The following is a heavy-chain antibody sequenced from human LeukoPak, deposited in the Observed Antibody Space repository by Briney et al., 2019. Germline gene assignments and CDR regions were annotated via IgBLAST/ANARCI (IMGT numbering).Heavy chain of an antibody. D-gene: IGHD2-15*01. CDR2: INPNSGGT. J-gene: IGHJ6*02. CDR3: ARDLDTVVVVAATLMDV. Sequence: GASVKVSCKASGYTFTGYYMHWVRQAPGQGLEWMGWINPNSGGTNYAQKFQGRVTMTRDTSISTAYMELSRLRSDDTAVYYCARDLDTVVVVAATLMDVWGQGTTVTVSS. CDR1: GYTFTGYY. V-gene: IGHV1-2*02.